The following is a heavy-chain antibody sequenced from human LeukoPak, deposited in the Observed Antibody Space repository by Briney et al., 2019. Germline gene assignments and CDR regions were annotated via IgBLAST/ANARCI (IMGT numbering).Heavy chain of an antibody. CDR3: ARHDDFLSPYDY. J-gene: IGHJ4*02. CDR1: GVSINSDYW. V-gene: IGHV4-4*02. CDR2: ISHTGSV. Sequence: PSETLSLTCAVSGVSINSDYWWTWVRQSPGKGLEWIGEISHTGSVNYNLSLESRVTISTDKSKNQFSLTLSSVAAADTAVYYCARHDDFLSPYDYWGQGVLVTVSS. D-gene: IGHD3-3*01.